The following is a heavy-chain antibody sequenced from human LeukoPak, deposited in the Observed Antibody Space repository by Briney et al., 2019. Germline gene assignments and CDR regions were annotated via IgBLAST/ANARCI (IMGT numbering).Heavy chain of an antibody. D-gene: IGHD6-13*01. CDR2: ISGSGAST. CDR1: GFTFSSYA. CDR3: ARHPFSRSWYYFDY. Sequence: GGSLRLSCAASGFTFSSYAMSWVRQAPGKGLQWVSAISGSGASTYYADSVKGRFTISRDNSKSTLYLQMNSLRAEDTAVYYCARHPFSRSWYYFDYWGQGTLVTVSS. V-gene: IGHV3-23*01. J-gene: IGHJ4*02.